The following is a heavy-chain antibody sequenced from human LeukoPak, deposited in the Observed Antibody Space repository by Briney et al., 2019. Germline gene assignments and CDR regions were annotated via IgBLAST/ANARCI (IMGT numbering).Heavy chain of an antibody. V-gene: IGHV4-34*01. CDR1: GGSFSGYY. Sequence: PSETLSLTCAVYGGSFSGYYWSWIRQPPGKGLEWIGEINHSGSTNYNPSLKSQVTISVDKSKNQFSLKLSSVTAADTAVYYCARSESSSSSLNYYYYMDVWGKGTTVTVSS. D-gene: IGHD6-6*01. CDR3: ARSESSSSSLNYYYYMDV. CDR2: INHSGST. J-gene: IGHJ6*03.